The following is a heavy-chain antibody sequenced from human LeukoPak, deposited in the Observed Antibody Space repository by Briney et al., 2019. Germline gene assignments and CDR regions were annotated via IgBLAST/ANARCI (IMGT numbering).Heavy chain of an antibody. V-gene: IGHV4-34*01. CDR3: VRAYDY. CDR1: GGSFSGYY. Sequence: PSETLSLTCAVYGGSFSGYYWSWIRQPPGKGLEWIGEINHSGSTIYNPSLKSRFTISVDTSKNQFSLHLISVTAADTAVYYCVRAYDYWGQGTLVTVSS. J-gene: IGHJ4*02. CDR2: INHSGST.